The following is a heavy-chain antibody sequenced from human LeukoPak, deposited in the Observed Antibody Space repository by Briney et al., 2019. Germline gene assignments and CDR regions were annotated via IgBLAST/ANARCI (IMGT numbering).Heavy chain of an antibody. CDR3: ARLSTVTTSFDY. CDR1: GGSISSYY. D-gene: IGHD4-17*01. V-gene: IGHV4-4*07. Sequence: PSETLSLTCTVSGGSISSYYWSWIRQPAGKGLEWIGRIYTSGTTHYNPSLKSRVTMSVDTSKNQFSLKLSPVTAADTAVYYCARLSTVTTSFDYWGQGTLVTVSS. CDR2: IYTSGTT. J-gene: IGHJ4*02.